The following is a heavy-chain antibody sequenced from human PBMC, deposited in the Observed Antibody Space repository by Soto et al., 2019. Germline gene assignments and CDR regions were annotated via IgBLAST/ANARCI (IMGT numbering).Heavy chain of an antibody. CDR1: GFTFDNAW. CDR3: TTDLPWSYGALGY. D-gene: IGHD1-26*01. V-gene: IGHV3-15*01. J-gene: IGHJ4*02. Sequence: EVQLVESGGGLVQPGGSLRLSCAASGFTFDNAWMTWVRQAPGKGLEWVGRLKSKTDGGTTDYASPVKGRFTISRDDSKNMLYRQMNSLKTEDTAMYYCTTDLPWSYGALGYWGQGTLVTVSS. CDR2: LKSKTDGGTT.